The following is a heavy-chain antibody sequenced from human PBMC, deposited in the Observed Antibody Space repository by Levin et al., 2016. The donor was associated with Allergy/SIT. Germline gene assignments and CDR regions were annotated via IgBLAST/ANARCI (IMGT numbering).Heavy chain of an antibody. D-gene: IGHD3-10*01. CDR1: GYSFTTYW. J-gene: IGHJ4*02. CDR2: IYPGDSDT. V-gene: IGHV5-51*01. Sequence: KVSCKGSGYSFTTYWIGWVRQMPGKGLEWMGSIYPGDSDTRYSPSFQGQVTMSADKSNSIAYLQWSRLKASDTAMYYCARTYYSGSGSYYGFYGNWGQGTLVAVSS. CDR3: ARTYYSGSGSYYGFYGN.